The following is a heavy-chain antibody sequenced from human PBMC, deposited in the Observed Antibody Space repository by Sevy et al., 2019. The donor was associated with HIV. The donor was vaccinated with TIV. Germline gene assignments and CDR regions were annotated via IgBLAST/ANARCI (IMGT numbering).Heavy chain of an antibody. CDR3: AKDGTGFVAAPYNWFDP. CDR1: GFTFSSYG. V-gene: IGHV3-30*02. CDR2: IQYDGSNK. Sequence: GGSLRLSCAASGFTFSSYGMHWVRQAPGKGLEWVAFIQYDGSNKYYADSVKGLLTVSRDSSKNTLYLQLNSLRGDDTAVYYCAKDGTGFVAAPYNWFDPWGQGTLVTVSS. D-gene: IGHD6-6*01. J-gene: IGHJ5*02.